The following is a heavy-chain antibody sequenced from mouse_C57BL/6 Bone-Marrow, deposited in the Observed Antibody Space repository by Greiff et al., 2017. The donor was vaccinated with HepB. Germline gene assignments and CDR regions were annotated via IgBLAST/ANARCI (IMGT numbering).Heavy chain of an antibody. J-gene: IGHJ1*03. CDR1: GYTFTSYW. Sequence: VQLQQPGTELVKPGASVKLSCKASGYTFTSYWMHWVKQRPGQGLEWIGNINPSNGGTNYNEKFKSKATLTVDKSSSTAFMQLSSLTSEDSAVYYCARDYGSSYDWYFDVWGTGTTVTVSS. CDR2: INPSNGGT. D-gene: IGHD1-1*01. CDR3: ARDYGSSYDWYFDV. V-gene: IGHV1-53*01.